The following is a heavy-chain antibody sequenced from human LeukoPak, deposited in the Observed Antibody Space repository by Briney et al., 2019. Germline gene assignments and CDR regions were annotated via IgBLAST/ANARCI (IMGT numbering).Heavy chain of an antibody. J-gene: IGHJ6*03. Sequence: GGSLRLSCAASTFTFSGSAIHWVRQASGKGLEWVGRIRSKANSYATAYAASVKGRFTISRDDSKNTAYLQMNSLKTEDTAVYYCTRLKYYYYYMDVWGKGTTVTVSS. CDR2: IRSKANSYAT. V-gene: IGHV3-73*01. CDR3: TRLKYYYYYMDV. CDR1: TFTFSGSA.